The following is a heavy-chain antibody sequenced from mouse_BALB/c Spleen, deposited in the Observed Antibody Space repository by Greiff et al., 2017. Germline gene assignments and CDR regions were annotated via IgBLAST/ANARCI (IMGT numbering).Heavy chain of an antibody. Sequence: EVQGVESGPGLVKPSQSLSLTCTVTGYSITSDYAWNWIRQFPGNKLEWMGYISYSGSTSYNPSLKSRISITRDTSKNQFFLQLNSVTTEDTATYYCARSGDYRYDVAYWGQGTLVTVSA. CDR1: GYSITSDYA. J-gene: IGHJ3*01. V-gene: IGHV3-2*02. CDR3: ARSGDYRYDVAY. CDR2: ISYSGST. D-gene: IGHD2-14*01.